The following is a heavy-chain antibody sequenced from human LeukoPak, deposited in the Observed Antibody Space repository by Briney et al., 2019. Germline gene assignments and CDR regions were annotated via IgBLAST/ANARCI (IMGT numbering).Heavy chain of an antibody. J-gene: IGHJ4*02. V-gene: IGHV4-59*02. CDR1: GGSVSSYY. D-gene: IGHD3-10*01. CDR3: ARVYYYGSGSYYNTGFFDY. Sequence: SETLSLTCSVSGGSVSSYYWTWIRQPPGKGLEWIGYIYYSGSTNYNPSLKSRVTISVDTSKNQFSLKLSSVTAADTAVYYCARVYYYGSGSYYNTGFFDYWGQGTLVTVSS. CDR2: IYYSGST.